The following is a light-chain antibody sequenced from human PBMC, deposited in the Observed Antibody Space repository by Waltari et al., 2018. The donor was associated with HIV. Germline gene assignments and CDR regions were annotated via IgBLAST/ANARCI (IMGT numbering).Light chain of an antibody. V-gene: IGKV3-15*01. CDR3: QQYNTWPS. Sequence: EIAMTQSPATLSVSPGERATLPCRASPSVSSNLAWYPQKPGQAPRPLIYAASTRATGFPARFSGSGSGTEFTLTISSLQSEDFAVYYCQQYNTWPSFGQGTKVEIK. CDR1: PSVSSN. J-gene: IGKJ1*01. CDR2: AAS.